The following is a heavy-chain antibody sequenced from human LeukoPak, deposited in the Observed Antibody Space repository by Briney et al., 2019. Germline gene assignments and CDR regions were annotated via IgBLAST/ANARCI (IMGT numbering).Heavy chain of an antibody. V-gene: IGHV1-8*01. J-gene: IGHJ6*03. CDR3: ASRSGGHYYYMDV. Sequence: ASVKVSCKASGYTFTTYGLSWVRQATGQGLEWMGWMNPNSGNTGYAQKFQGRVTMTRNTSISTAYMELSSLRSEDTAVYYCASRSGGHYYYMDVWGKGTTVTISS. CDR1: GYTFTTYG. CDR2: MNPNSGNT. D-gene: IGHD3-10*01.